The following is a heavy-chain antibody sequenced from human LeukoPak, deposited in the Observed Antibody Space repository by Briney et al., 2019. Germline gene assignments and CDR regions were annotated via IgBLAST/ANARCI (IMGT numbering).Heavy chain of an antibody. CDR3: ASPAYYYDSSGYIFDY. CDR2: INTNTGNP. V-gene: IGHV7-4-1*02. J-gene: IGHJ4*01. CDR1: GYTFTSYA. D-gene: IGHD3-22*01. Sequence: GASVKVSCKASGYTFTSYAMNWVRQAPGQGLEWMGWINTNTGNPTYAQGFTGRFVFSLDTSVSTAYLQISSLKAEDTAVYYCASPAYYYDSSGYIFDYWGQEPWSPSPQ.